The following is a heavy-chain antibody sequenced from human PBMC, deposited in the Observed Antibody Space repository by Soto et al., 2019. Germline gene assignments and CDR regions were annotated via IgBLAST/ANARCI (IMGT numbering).Heavy chain of an antibody. CDR1: GFTFSIYA. CDR3: AKDQSNSNPLYYFDF. Sequence: GGSLRLSCAASGFTFSIYATTWVRQSPGKGLGWVSSMSRTGDNTYYADSVKGRFTISRDNSKNTLYLQMNSLRAEDTAIYYCAKDQSNSNPLYYFDFWGPGTLVTVS. J-gene: IGHJ4*02. V-gene: IGHV3-23*01. CDR2: MSRTGDNT. D-gene: IGHD3-22*01.